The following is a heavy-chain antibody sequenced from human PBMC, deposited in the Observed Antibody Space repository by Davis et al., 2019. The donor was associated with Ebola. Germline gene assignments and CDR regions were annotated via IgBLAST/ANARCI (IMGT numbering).Heavy chain of an antibody. CDR3: ARAVQGVAATVPYYYYGMDV. D-gene: IGHD6-25*01. Sequence: GESLKISCAASGFTFSGYGMHWVRQAPGKGLEWVSFIRYDGSNKYYADSVKGRFTISRDNSKNTLNLQMNSLRAEDTAVYHCARAVQGVAATVPYYYYGMDVWGQGTTVTVSS. CDR1: GFTFSGYG. J-gene: IGHJ6*02. CDR2: IRYDGSNK. V-gene: IGHV3-30*02.